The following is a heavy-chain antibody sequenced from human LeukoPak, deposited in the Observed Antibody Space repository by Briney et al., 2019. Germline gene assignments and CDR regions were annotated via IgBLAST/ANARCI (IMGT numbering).Heavy chain of an antibody. CDR2: INWNCLST. D-gene: IGHD1-20*01. Sequence: GGSLRLSCATSGFTFDVYGMTWANQAPGEGLGGVSGINWNCLSTGYADSVNSRFTIFIDNAKITLSLQMNSLRAEDTALYYCARGINWFDYWGQGILVTVSS. J-gene: IGHJ4*02. CDR1: GFTFDVYG. CDR3: ARGINWFDY. V-gene: IGHV3-20*04.